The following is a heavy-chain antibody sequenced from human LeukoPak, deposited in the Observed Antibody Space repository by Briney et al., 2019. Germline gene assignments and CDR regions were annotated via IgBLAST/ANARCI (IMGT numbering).Heavy chain of an antibody. V-gene: IGHV4-34*01. Sequence: SETLSLTCAVYGGSFSGYYWSWIRQLPGKGLEWIGEINHSGSTNYNPSLKSRVTISVDTSKNQFSLKLSSVTAADTAVYYCARRFSGSYSWFDPWGQGTLVTVSS. CDR3: ARRFSGSYSWFDP. D-gene: IGHD1-26*01. CDR2: INHSGST. CDR1: GGSFSGYY. J-gene: IGHJ5*02.